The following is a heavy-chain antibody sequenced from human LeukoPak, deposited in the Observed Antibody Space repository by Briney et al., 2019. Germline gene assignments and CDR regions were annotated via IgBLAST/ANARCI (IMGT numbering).Heavy chain of an antibody. V-gene: IGHV3-30*04. J-gene: IGHJ4*02. Sequence: GGSLRLSCAASGFTFNNYAMHWVRQAPGKGLEWVAAISYDGSDKYYADSVKGRFTFSRDNSTNTLYLQMDSLRAEDTAVYYCARSGFCTGGSCGYFDYWGQGTLVTVSS. D-gene: IGHD2-8*02. CDR2: ISYDGSDK. CDR1: GFTFNNYA. CDR3: ARSGFCTGGSCGYFDY.